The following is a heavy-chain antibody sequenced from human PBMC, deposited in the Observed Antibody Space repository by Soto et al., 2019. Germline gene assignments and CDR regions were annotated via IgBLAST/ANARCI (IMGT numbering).Heavy chain of an antibody. V-gene: IGHV1-69*18. CDR2: IIPFIGTA. CDR1: GGTFRSYA. D-gene: IGHD4-4*01. CDR3: ARVVMTTVPASYYYGIDV. J-gene: IGHJ6*02. Sequence: QVQLVQSGAEVKKPGSSVTVSCKASGGTFRSYAISWVRQAPGQGLEWMGRIIPFIGTANYAQKFQGRVTITADESTSTAYMELTCLRSEDTAVYYCARVVMTTVPASYYYGIDVWGQGTTVTVSS.